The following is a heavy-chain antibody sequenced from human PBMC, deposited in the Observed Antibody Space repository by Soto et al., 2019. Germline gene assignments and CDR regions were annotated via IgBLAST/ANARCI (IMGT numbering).Heavy chain of an antibody. Sequence: EVQLVESGGGLVQPGGSLKLSRAASGFIFSGSAIHWVRQASGKGLEWVGRIRSRANNFATSSAASVKGRFTFSRDDSKNTAYLQMNTLKPEDTAVYYCARGQGAAIGDYYYHGMDVWGQGTTVTVSS. J-gene: IGHJ6*02. CDR2: IRSRANNFAT. V-gene: IGHV3-73*02. CDR3: ARGQGAAIGDYYYHGMDV. D-gene: IGHD2-2*02. CDR1: GFIFSGSA.